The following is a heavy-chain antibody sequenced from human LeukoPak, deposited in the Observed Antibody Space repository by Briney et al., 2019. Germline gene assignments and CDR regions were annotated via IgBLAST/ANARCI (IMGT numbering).Heavy chain of an antibody. Sequence: GSLRLSCAASGFTFSHYSMNWVRQAPGKGLEWVSSISTSSSYIYYADSVKGRFTVSRNNAKNSLYLQMDSLRAEDTAVYYCARVFSGTYLNYHHFDYWGQGTLVTVSS. J-gene: IGHJ4*02. D-gene: IGHD1-26*01. CDR3: ARVFSGTYLNYHHFDY. CDR2: ISTSSSYI. CDR1: GFTFSHYS. V-gene: IGHV3-21*01.